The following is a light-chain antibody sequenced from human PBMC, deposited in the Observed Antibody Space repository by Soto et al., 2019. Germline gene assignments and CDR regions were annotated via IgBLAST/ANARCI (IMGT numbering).Light chain of an antibody. CDR1: SSDVGGSNY. CDR3: GSYTSSSTLYV. CDR2: DVN. J-gene: IGLJ1*01. Sequence: QSALTQPASVSGSPGQSITISCTGTSSDVGGSNYVSWYQQHPGKAPKLMIYDVNNRPSGVSNRFSGSKSGNTASLTISGLQAEDEADYYCGSYTSSSTLYVFGTGTNFTVL. V-gene: IGLV2-14*01.